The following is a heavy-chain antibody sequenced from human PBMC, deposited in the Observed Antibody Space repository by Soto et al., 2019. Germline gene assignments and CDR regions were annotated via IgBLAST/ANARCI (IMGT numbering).Heavy chain of an antibody. CDR3: AKDRRYSGWYGGFDY. CDR2: ISYDGSNK. J-gene: IGHJ4*02. Sequence: QVQLVESGGGVVQPGRSLRLSCAASGFTFSSYGMHWVRQAPGKGLEWVAVISYDGSNKYYADSVKGRFTISRDNSKNTLYLQMNSLRAEDTAVYYCAKDRRYSGWYGGFDYWGQGTLVTVSS. V-gene: IGHV3-30*18. CDR1: GFTFSSYG. D-gene: IGHD6-19*01.